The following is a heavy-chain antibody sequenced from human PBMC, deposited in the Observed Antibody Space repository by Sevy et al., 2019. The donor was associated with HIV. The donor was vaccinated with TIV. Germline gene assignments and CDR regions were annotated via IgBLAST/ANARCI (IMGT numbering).Heavy chain of an antibody. D-gene: IGHD3-16*01. V-gene: IGHV4-30-4*01. CDR2: IHFSGNT. Sequence: SETLSLTCTVSGGSITTTDYYWSWIRQSPTKGLEWIGYIHFSGNTYYNPSLRGGLSMSVDAARHRFSLNLRSVTAADTAVYYCARGVGGPGVMITFGGVKYAFDFWGQGRMVTVSS. CDR3: ARGVGGPGVMITFGGVKYAFDF. CDR1: GGSITTTDYY. J-gene: IGHJ3*01.